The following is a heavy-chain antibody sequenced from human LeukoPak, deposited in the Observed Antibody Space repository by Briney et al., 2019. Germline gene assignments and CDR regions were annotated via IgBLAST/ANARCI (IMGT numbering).Heavy chain of an antibody. CDR2: IKQDGCEK. CDR3: ATGTYGGNGY. J-gene: IGHJ4*02. D-gene: IGHD4/OR15-4a*01. Sequence: GGSLRLSCAGSGFIFSTYSMNWVRQAPGKGLEWVASIKQDGCEKNYLASVKDRFTISRDNAENSLYLQMNSLRAEDTAVYSCATGTYGGNGYWGQGTLVTVSS. V-gene: IGHV3-7*01. CDR1: GFIFSTYS.